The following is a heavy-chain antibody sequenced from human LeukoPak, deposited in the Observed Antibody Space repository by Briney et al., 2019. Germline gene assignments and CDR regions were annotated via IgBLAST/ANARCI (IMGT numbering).Heavy chain of an antibody. J-gene: IGHJ4*02. CDR1: GFTFSTSA. CDR2: ISIDGNNP. D-gene: IGHD2-21*01. CDR3: ARYLFSDFYFDH. Sequence: RSGGSLRLSCAASGFTFSTSAVHWIRQAPGRGLEWVAVISIDGNNPNYADFVKGRFTISRDNPKNALYLQMTSLKTDDTAVYFCARYLFSDFYFDHWGQGTLVTVSS. V-gene: IGHV3-30*01.